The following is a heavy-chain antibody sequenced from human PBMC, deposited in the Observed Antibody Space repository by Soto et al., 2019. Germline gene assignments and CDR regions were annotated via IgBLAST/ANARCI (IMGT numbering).Heavy chain of an antibody. V-gene: IGHV4-30-2*01. CDR2: MYHSGST. Sequence: KPSETLSLTCAVSGGSISSGGYSWSWIRQPPGKGLEWIGYMYHSGSTYYNPSLKSRVTISIDRSKNQFSLKLSSVTAADTAVYYCAREQGGYDLGVYYYYGMDVWGQGTTVTVSS. J-gene: IGHJ6*02. CDR1: GGSISSGGYS. D-gene: IGHD5-12*01. CDR3: AREQGGYDLGVYYYYGMDV.